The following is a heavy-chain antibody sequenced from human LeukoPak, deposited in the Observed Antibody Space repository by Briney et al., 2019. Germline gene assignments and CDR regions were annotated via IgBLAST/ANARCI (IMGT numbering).Heavy chain of an antibody. CDR1: GFTFSSYS. Sequence: GGSLRLSCAASGFTFSSYSKTWVRQAPGKGLEWVSSISSGSGYLYDADSVKGRFTVSRDNAKNTLYLQMNSLRAEDTAVYYCARGSNTVQREDRNDYWGQGTLVTVSS. D-gene: IGHD2/OR15-2a*01. V-gene: IGHV3-21*01. CDR3: ARGSNTVQREDRNDY. CDR2: ISSGSGYL. J-gene: IGHJ4*02.